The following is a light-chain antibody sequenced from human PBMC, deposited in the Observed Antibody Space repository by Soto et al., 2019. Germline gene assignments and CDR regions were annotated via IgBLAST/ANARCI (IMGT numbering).Light chain of an antibody. CDR1: QGISST. CDR3: QQFHNSPLT. CDR2: DAS. J-gene: IGKJ4*01. V-gene: IGKV1D-13*01. Sequence: AIQLTQSPSSLSAFVGDSVTITCRASQGISSTLAWFQQKPRKAPILLIYDASSLESGVPSRFSGSGSGTDFTLAISSLQPEDFAPYFCQQFHNSPLTFGGGTKVEIK.